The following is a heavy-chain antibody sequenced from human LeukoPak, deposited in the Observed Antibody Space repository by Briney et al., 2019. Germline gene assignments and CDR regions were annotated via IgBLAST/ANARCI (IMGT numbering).Heavy chain of an antibody. CDR3: ATDSHDSSGYFSIDY. J-gene: IGHJ4*02. CDR2: IIPIFDTA. V-gene: IGHV1-69*13. Sequence: SVKVSCKASGGTFSSYAISWVRQAPGQWLEWMGGIIPIFDTANYAQKFQGTVTITADESTSTAYMELSSLKSEDTAVYFCATDSHDSSGYFSIDYWGQGTLVTVSS. D-gene: IGHD3-22*01. CDR1: GGTFSSYA.